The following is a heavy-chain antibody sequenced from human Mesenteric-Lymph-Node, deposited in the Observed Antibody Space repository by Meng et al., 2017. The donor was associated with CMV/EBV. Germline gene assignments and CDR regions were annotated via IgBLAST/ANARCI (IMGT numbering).Heavy chain of an antibody. Sequence: QVQLQQWGAGLLKPSEPLSLTCAVYGGSFSGYYWSWIRQPPGKGLEWIGEINHSGVPNYNPSFKSRVTISLDRSKNQFSLKLSSVTAEDTAVYYCARGSDIPVNNYWGQGTLVTVSS. D-gene: IGHD2-15*01. CDR1: GGSFSGYY. J-gene: IGHJ4*02. V-gene: IGHV4-34*01. CDR3: ARGSDIPVNNY. CDR2: INHSGVP.